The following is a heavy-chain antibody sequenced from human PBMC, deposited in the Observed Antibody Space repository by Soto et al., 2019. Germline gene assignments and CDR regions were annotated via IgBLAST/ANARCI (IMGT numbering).Heavy chain of an antibody. J-gene: IGHJ4*02. CDR2: ISGSAGST. V-gene: IGHV3-23*01. CDR3: AKTQYYYDSSGYYPQYYFDY. D-gene: IGHD3-22*01. CDR1: GSTFSSYA. Sequence: GGSLRLSCAASGSTFSSYAMSWVRQAPGKGLEWVSAISGSAGSTYYADSVKGRFTISRDNSKDTLYLQMNSLRAEDTAVYYCAKTQYYYDSSGYYPQYYFDYWGQGTLVTVSS.